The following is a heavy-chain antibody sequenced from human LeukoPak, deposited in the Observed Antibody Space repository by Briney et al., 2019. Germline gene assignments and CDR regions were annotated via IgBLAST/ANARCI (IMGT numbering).Heavy chain of an antibody. J-gene: IGHJ3*02. Sequence: GGSLRLSCAASGFTFSSYSMNWVRQAPGKGLEWVSSISSSSSYIYYADSAKGRFTISRDNAKNSLYLQMTSLRAEDTALYYCARGMYSGSYGAFDIWGQGTMVTVSS. V-gene: IGHV3-21*04. D-gene: IGHD1-26*01. CDR2: ISSSSSYI. CDR1: GFTFSSYS. CDR3: ARGMYSGSYGAFDI.